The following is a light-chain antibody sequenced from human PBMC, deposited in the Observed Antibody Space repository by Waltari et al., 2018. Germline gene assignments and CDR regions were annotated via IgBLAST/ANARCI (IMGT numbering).Light chain of an antibody. CDR3: LQYYSAPRT. CDR2: WAS. V-gene: IGKV4-1*01. CDR1: QSVLYSPNNKNY. J-gene: IGKJ4*01. Sequence: DIVMTQSPDSLAVSLGERATMSCKSTQSVLYSPNNKNYLGWYQKKPGQPPKLLIYWASTRESGVPDRFSGSGSGTDFTLTISNLQAEDVAVYYCLQYYSAPRTFGGGTKVEIK.